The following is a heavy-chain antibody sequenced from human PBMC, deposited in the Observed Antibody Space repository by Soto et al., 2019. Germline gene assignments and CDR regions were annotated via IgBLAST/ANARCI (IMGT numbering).Heavy chain of an antibody. D-gene: IGHD2-2*02. CDR1: VYSFTSYW. Sequence: LGESMQISCKGSVYSFTSYWISWVRQMPGKGLEWMGRIDPSDSYTNYSPSFQGHVTISADKSISTAYLQWSSLKASDTAMYDCARIYTESYSYYSGRSVWGQVTTV. CDR2: IDPSDSYT. J-gene: IGHJ6*02. V-gene: IGHV5-10-1*01. CDR3: ARIYTESYSYYSGRSV.